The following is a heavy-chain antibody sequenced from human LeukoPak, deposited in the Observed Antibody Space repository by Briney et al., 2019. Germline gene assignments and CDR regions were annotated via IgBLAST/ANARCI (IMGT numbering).Heavy chain of an antibody. CDR3: ARDYGGGRFRMQKDAFDI. CDR1: GFTFDDYA. D-gene: IGHD4-23*01. Sequence: PGRSLRLSCAASGFTFDDYAMHWVRQVRGKGLEWVSGIGWNSGGIDYADSVKGRFTISRDNAKNSLYLQMNSLKAEDTALYFCARDYGGGRFRMQKDAFDIWGQGTMVTVSS. V-gene: IGHV3-9*01. J-gene: IGHJ3*02. CDR2: IGWNSGGI.